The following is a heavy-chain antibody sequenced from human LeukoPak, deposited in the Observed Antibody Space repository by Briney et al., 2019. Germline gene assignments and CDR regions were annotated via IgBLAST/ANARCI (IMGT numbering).Heavy chain of an antibody. Sequence: SETLSLTCAVYGGSFSGYYWSWIRQPPGKGLEWIGEINHSGSTNYNPSLKSRVTISVDTSKNQFSLKLSSVTAADTAVYYCARDPEGDAWFDPWGQGTLVTVSS. CDR1: GGSFSGYY. CDR3: ARDPEGDAWFDP. D-gene: IGHD1-14*01. CDR2: INHSGST. J-gene: IGHJ5*02. V-gene: IGHV4-34*01.